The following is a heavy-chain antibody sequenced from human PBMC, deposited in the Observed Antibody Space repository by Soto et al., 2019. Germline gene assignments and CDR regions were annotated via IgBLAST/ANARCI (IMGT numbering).Heavy chain of an antibody. CDR2: MYYSGNA. CDR3: AREYPVHSAYFDY. CDR1: GASISSYY. Sequence: QVQLQESGPGLVKPSETLSLTCTVSGASISSYYWSWIRQSPGKGLEWIGYMYYSGNANYNPSLRSRITISVDTSKNQFSLNLNSVTAADTAVYYCAREYPVHSAYFDYWGQGILVTVYS. D-gene: IGHD1-26*01. V-gene: IGHV4-59*01. J-gene: IGHJ4*02.